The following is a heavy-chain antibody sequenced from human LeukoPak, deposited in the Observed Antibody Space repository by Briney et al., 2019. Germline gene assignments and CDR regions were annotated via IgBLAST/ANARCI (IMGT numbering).Heavy chain of an antibody. J-gene: IGHJ4*02. V-gene: IGHV6-1*01. CDR3: TREIEMATIIAYFDY. Sequence: SQTLSLTCAISGDSVSSNSAAWNWIRQSPSRGLEWLGRTYYRSKWYNNYAVSVRSRISINPDTSKNQFSLQLNSVTPEDTAVYYCTREIEMATIIAYFDYWGQGTLVTVSS. CDR2: TYYRSKWYN. D-gene: IGHD5-24*01. CDR1: GDSVSSNSAA.